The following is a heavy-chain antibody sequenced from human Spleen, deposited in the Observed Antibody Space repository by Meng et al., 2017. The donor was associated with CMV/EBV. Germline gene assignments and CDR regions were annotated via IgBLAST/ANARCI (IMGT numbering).Heavy chain of an antibody. CDR1: GYTFTSYG. D-gene: IGHD6-13*01. V-gene: IGHV1-18*01. J-gene: IGHJ4*02. Sequence: ASVKVSCKASGYTFTSYGIYWVRQARGQGLEWMGRISAYNGDTNYAQRFRGRVTMTTDTSTSTAYMELRSLRSDDTAVYYCARVGGSLWFDLDYWGQGTLVTVSS. CDR3: ARVGGSLWFDLDY. CDR2: ISAYNGDT.